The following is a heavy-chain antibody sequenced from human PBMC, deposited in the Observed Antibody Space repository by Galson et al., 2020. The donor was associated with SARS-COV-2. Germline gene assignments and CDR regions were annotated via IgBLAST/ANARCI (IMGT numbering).Heavy chain of an antibody. CDR3: AKGTRDYYYYYGMDV. CDR2: ISGSSDSR. J-gene: IGHJ6*02. Sequence: GESLKISCAASGFTFSSYAMTWVRQAPGKGLQWVSAISGSSDSRYYTDSVKGRFTVSRDNSKNTLYLQMNSLRAEDTGVYYCAKGTRDYYYYYGMDVWGQGTTVTVSS. D-gene: IGHD3-10*01. V-gene: IGHV3-23*01. CDR1: GFTFSSYA.